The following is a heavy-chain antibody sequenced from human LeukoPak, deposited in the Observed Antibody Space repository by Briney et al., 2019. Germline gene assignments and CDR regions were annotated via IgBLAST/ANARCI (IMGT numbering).Heavy chain of an antibody. Sequence: GGSLRLSCAASGFTFSDYYMSWIRQAPGKGLEWVSGISGSGGSTYYADSVKGRFTISRDNSKNTLYLQMNSLRSEDTAVYYCARVHLRRGYRGYDRPAAFDYWGQGTLVTVSS. CDR3: ARVHLRRGYRGYDRPAAFDY. D-gene: IGHD5-12*01. CDR1: GFTFSDYY. CDR2: ISGSGGST. V-gene: IGHV3-23*01. J-gene: IGHJ4*02.